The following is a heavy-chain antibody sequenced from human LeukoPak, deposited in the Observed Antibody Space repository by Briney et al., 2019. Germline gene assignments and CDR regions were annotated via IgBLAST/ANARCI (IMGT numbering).Heavy chain of an antibody. V-gene: IGHV4-34*01. CDR1: GGSFSGYY. D-gene: IGHD6-13*01. J-gene: IGHJ4*02. CDR2: INHSGST. Sequence: SETLSLTCAVYGGSFSGYYWDWIRQPPGRGLEWIGEINHSGSTNYNPSLKSRVTISVDTSKNQFSLKLSSVTAADTAVYYCAREGIAAAGKGAYWGQGTLVTVSS. CDR3: AREGIAAAGKGAY.